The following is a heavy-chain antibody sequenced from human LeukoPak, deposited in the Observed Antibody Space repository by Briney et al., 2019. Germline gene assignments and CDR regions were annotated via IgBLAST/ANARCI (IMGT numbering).Heavy chain of an antibody. D-gene: IGHD1-26*01. V-gene: IGHV3-30*18. CDR3: AKDYDGIVGASYFDY. CDR1: GFTFSSYG. J-gene: IGHJ4*02. CDR2: ISYDGSNK. Sequence: PGRSLRLSCAASGFTFSSYGMHWVRQAPGKGLEWVAVISYDGSNKYYADSVKGRFTISRDNSKNTLYLQMNSLRAEDTAVYYCAKDYDGIVGASYFDYWGQGTLVTVSS.